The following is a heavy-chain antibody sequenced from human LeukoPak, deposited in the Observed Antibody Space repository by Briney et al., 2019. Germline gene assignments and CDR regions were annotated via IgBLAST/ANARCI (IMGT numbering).Heavy chain of an antibody. V-gene: IGHV4-38-2*02. CDR2: IYHSGST. J-gene: IGHJ4*02. CDR3: ARDYSSGWSFDY. CDR1: GYSISSGYY. Sequence: KPSETLSLTCTVSGYSISSGYYGGWIRQPPGQGLEWIGIIYHSGSTYYNPSLKRRVTISVDTSKNQFSLKLSSVTAADTAVYYCARDYSSGWSFDYWGQGTLVTVSS. D-gene: IGHD6-19*01.